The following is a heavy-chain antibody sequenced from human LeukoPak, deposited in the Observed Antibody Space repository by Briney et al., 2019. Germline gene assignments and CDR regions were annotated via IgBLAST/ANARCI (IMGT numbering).Heavy chain of an antibody. CDR1: GGSISSYY. CDR3: ARGMGGPDY. D-gene: IGHD5-24*01. V-gene: IGHV4-59*01. Sequence: SETVCLTCTVSGGSISSYYWSWIRQPPGKGLEWIGYISYSGSTNYHPSLKSRVTMSVDTSKNQFSLKLSSVTAADTAVYYCARGMGGPDYWGQGTVV. CDR2: ISYSGST. J-gene: IGHJ4*02.